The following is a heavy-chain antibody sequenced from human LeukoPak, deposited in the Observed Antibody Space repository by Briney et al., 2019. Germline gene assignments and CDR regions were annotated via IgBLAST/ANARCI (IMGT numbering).Heavy chain of an antibody. CDR3: ARRAGAYSHPYDY. Sequence: GSLRLSCAASGFTFSSYAMSWVRQAPGMGLEWVSAISGSGGSTYYADSVKGRFTISRDNSKNTLYLQMNSLRAEDTAVYYCARRAGAYSHPYDYWGQGTLVTVSS. J-gene: IGHJ4*02. CDR1: GFTFSSYA. V-gene: IGHV3-23*01. D-gene: IGHD4/OR15-4a*01. CDR2: ISGSGGST.